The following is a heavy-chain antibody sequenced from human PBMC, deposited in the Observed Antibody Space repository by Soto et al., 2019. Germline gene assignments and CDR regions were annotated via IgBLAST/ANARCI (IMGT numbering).Heavy chain of an antibody. D-gene: IGHD2-15*01. CDR3: ARGIFTTVDY. J-gene: IGHJ4*02. V-gene: IGHV4-31*03. CDR2: IYYSGST. CDR1: GGSISSGGYY. Sequence: PSETLSLTCTVSGGSISSGGYYWSWIRQHPGKGLEWIGYIYYSGSTYYNPSLKSRVTISVDTSKDQFSLKLSSVTAADTAVYYCARGIFTTVDYWGQGTLVTVSS.